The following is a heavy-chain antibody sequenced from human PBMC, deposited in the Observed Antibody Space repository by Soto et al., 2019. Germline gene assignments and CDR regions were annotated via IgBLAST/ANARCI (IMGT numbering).Heavy chain of an antibody. V-gene: IGHV1-46*01. CDR3: ARDHGVVTDAFDI. CDR1: GYTFTSYY. D-gene: IGHD4-17*01. CDR2: INPSGGST. Sequence: ASVKVSCKASGYTFTSYYMHWVRQAPGQGLEWMGIINPSGGSTSYAQKFQGRVTMTRDTSTSTVYMELSSLRSEDTAVYYFARDHGVVTDAFDIWGQGTMVTVSS. J-gene: IGHJ3*02.